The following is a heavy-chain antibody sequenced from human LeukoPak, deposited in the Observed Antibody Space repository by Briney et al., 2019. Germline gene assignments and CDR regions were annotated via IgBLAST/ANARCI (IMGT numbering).Heavy chain of an antibody. CDR3: ARGYSGGE. CDR1: RFIFSIND. J-gene: IGHJ4*02. CDR2: IQYDGTNK. V-gene: IGHV3-30*02. D-gene: IGHD5-18*01. Sequence: PGGSLRLSCAVSRFIFSINDMHWFRQAPGKGLEGVASIQYDGTNKFYADSVRGRFTISRDNPKNTLYLQMNSLIVDDTAVYYCARGYSGGEWGQGTLVTVSS.